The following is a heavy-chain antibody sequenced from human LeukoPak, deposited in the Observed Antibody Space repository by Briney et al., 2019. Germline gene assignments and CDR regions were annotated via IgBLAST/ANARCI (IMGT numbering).Heavy chain of an antibody. CDR1: GYIFTSYY. CDR3: ARDFWGESGYPDVFDI. J-gene: IGHJ3*02. D-gene: IGHD3-3*01. V-gene: IGHV1-46*01. CDR2: INPSGGRT. Sequence: ASVTVSCKASGYIFTSYYMHWVRQAPGQGLEWMEIINPSGGRTNYAQKFQGRVTMTRDMSTSTVYMELSSLRSEDTAVYYCARDFWGESGYPDVFDIWGQGTMVTVSS.